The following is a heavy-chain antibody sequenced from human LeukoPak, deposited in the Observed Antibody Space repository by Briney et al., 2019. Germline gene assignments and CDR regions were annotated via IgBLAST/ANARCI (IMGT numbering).Heavy chain of an antibody. Sequence: GGSLRLSCAASGFTFSSFTMNWVRQAPGKGLEWVAAISSSSRDISYADSVKGRFSISRDNTQNLLSLQMNSLRAEDTAVYYCVREAAATLFDYWGQGTLVTVSS. V-gene: IGHV3-21*01. CDR2: ISSSSRDI. J-gene: IGHJ4*02. CDR3: VREAAATLFDY. D-gene: IGHD1-26*01. CDR1: GFTFSSFT.